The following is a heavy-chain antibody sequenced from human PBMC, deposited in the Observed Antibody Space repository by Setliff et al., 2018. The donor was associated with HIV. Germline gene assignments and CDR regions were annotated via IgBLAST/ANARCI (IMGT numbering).Heavy chain of an antibody. CDR3: ARDRPHYDYVWGSYPHAFDI. CDR1: SGSISSYY. J-gene: IGHJ3*02. V-gene: IGHV4-4*07. D-gene: IGHD3-16*02. CDR2: IYTSGST. Sequence: SETLSLTCTVSSGSISSYYWSWIRQPAGKGLEWIGRIYTSGSTNYNPSLKSRVTMSVDTSKNQFSLKLSSVTAADTAVYYCARDRPHYDYVWGSYPHAFDIWGQGTMVTVSS.